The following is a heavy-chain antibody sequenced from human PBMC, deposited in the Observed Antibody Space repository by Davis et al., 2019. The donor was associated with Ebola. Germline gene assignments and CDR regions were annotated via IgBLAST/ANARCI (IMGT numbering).Heavy chain of an antibody. D-gene: IGHD6-19*01. CDR3: ARLAGGLYYYGMDV. CDR1: GYTFTSYD. J-gene: IGHJ6*02. V-gene: IGHV1-8*01. Sequence: ASVKVSCKASGYTFTSYDINWVRQATGQGLEWVGWMNPNSGNTGYAQKFQGRVTMTRNTSISTAYMELSSLRSEDTAVYYCARLAGGLYYYGMDVWGQGTTVTVSS. CDR2: MNPNSGNT.